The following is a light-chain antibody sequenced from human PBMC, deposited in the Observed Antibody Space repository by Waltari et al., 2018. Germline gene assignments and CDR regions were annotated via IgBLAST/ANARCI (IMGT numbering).Light chain of an antibody. V-gene: IGKV3-20*01. CDR3: QQYGSSLPLT. J-gene: IGKJ4*01. CDR2: GAS. Sequence: EIVLTQSPGTLSLSPGERATLSCRASQSVTTTYLAWYQQKPGQAPRLLIYGASSRATGIPDRFSGSGSGTDFTLTLSRLEPEDFAVYYCQQYGSSLPLTFGGGTKVEIK. CDR1: QSVTTTY.